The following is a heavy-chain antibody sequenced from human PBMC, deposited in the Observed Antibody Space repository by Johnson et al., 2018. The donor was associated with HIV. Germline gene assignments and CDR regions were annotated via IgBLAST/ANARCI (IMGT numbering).Heavy chain of an antibody. J-gene: IGHJ3*02. V-gene: IGHV3-72*01. CDR2: TRNKANSYTT. Sequence: VQLVESGGGLIQPGGSLRLSCAASGFTFSDHYMDWVRQAPGKGLEWVGRTRNKANSYTTEYAASVKGRFTISRDDSKNSLYLQMNSLRVEDTAVYYCARGLQSLIVVITRGAFNIWGQGTMVTVSS. CDR3: ARGLQSLIVVITRGAFNI. CDR1: GFTFSDHY. D-gene: IGHD3-22*01.